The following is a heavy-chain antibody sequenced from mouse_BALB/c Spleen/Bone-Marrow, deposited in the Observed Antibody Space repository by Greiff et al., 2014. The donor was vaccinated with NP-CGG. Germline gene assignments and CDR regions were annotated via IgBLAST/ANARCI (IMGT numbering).Heavy chain of an antibody. D-gene: IGHD2-1*01. CDR1: GYSFTGYF. J-gene: IGHJ2*01. CDR3: GREIYYGNPDY. V-gene: IGHV1-37*01. CDR2: INPYNGDT. Sequence: VQLQQSGPELVKPGASVKISCKASGYSFTGYFMSWVKQSHGKSLEWIGRINPYNGDTFYNQKFKGKATLTVDKSTSTAHMELLSLTSEDSVVYYCGREIYYGNPDYWGQGTTLTVSS.